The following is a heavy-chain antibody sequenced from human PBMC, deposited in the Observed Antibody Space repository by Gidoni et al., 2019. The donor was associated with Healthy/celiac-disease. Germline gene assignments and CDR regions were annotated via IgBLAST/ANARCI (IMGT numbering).Heavy chain of an antibody. Sequence: QVQLVQSGAEVKKPGSSVKVSCKASGGTFSSYAISWVRQAPGQGLEWMGGIIPIFGTANYAQKFQGRVTITADESTSTAYMELSSLRSEDTAVYYCARDSDDFWSGYQPRKNPFDYWGQGTLVTVSS. CDR1: GGTFSSYA. CDR2: IIPIFGTA. D-gene: IGHD3-3*01. J-gene: IGHJ4*02. V-gene: IGHV1-69*01. CDR3: ARDSDDFWSGYQPRKNPFDY.